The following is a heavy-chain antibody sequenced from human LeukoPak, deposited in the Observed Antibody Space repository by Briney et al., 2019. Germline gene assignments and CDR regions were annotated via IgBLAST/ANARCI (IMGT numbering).Heavy chain of an antibody. V-gene: IGHV4-59*01. CDR3: ARDGGATIRGDYLDY. CDR2: IYYSGST. D-gene: IGHD5-12*01. CDR1: GGSISSYY. J-gene: IGHJ4*02. Sequence: SETLSLTCTVSGGSISSYYWSWIRQPPGKGLEWIGYIYYSGSTNYNPSLKSRVTISVDTSKNQFSLKLSSVTDADTAVYYCARDGGATIRGDYLDYWGRGTLVTVSS.